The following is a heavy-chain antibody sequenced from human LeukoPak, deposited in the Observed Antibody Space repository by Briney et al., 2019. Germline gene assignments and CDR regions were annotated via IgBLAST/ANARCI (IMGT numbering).Heavy chain of an antibody. CDR2: ISYDGSNK. Sequence: GGSLRLSCAASGFTFSSYGMHGVRQAPGKGLEWVAVISYDGSNKYYADSVKGRFTISRDNSKNTLYLQMNSLRAEDTAVYYCAKESSSGWSTYYFDYWGQGTLVTVSS. D-gene: IGHD6-19*01. CDR1: GFTFSSYG. V-gene: IGHV3-30*18. CDR3: AKESSSGWSTYYFDY. J-gene: IGHJ4*02.